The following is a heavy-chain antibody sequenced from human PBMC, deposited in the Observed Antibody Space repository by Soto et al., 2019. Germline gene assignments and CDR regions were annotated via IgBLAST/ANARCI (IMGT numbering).Heavy chain of an antibody. D-gene: IGHD5-12*01. J-gene: IGHJ4*02. CDR2: IKSKTDGGTT. CDR1: GFTFSNAW. V-gene: IGHV3-15*01. Sequence: GGSLRLSCAASGFTFSNAWMSWVRQAPGKGLEWVGRIKSKTDGGTTDYAAPVKGRFTISRDDSKNTLYLQMNSLKTEDTAVYYCTTPHRLYSGYADYWGQGTLVTVSS. CDR3: TTPHRLYSGYADY.